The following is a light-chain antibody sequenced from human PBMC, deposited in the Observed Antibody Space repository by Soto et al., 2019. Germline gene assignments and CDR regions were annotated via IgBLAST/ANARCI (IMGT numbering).Light chain of an antibody. V-gene: IGLV2-23*01. CDR1: SSDVGSGNV. J-gene: IGLJ1*01. CDR3: CSHAGRDTYV. CDR2: EAF. Sequence: QSALTQPSSVSGSPGQSITISCTGTSSDVGSGNVVSWYQHYPGKAPQLIIYEAFQRPSGVSSRFSGSKSGNTASLTISGLQAEDEAEYYCCSHAGRDTYVFGTGTKLTVL.